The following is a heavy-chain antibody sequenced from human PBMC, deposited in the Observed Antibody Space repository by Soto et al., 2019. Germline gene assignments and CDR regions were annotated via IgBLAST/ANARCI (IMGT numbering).Heavy chain of an antibody. CDR1: GGSISSSSYY. V-gene: IGHV4-61*05. CDR2: IYYSGST. D-gene: IGHD3-9*01. Sequence: SETLSLTCTVSGGSISSSSYYWGWIRQPPGKGLEWIGYIYYSGSTNYNPSLKNQVTISVDTSKNQYSMKLSSVTAADTAVYYCARALPSDILTGYLDYWGQGTLVTVSS. CDR3: ARALPSDILTGYLDY. J-gene: IGHJ4*02.